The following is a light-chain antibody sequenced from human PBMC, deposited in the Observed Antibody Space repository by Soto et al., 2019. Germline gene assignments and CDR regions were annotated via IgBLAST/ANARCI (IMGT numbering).Light chain of an antibody. CDR2: KAS. CDR3: QQYNSYWT. CDR1: QSISSW. V-gene: IGKV1-5*03. J-gene: IGKJ1*01. Sequence: DIQMTQSPSTLSASVGDRVTITCRAGQSISSWLAWYQQKPGKAPKLLIYKASTLESGVPLRFSGSGSGTEFTLTISSLQPDDFTTYYCQQYNSYWTFGQGTKVDVK.